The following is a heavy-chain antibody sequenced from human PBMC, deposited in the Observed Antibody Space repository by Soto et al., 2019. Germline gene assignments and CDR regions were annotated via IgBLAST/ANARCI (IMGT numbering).Heavy chain of an antibody. Sequence: QITLKESGPPLVKPTQTLTLTCTFSGFSLSTSGVTVGWIRQPPGKALEWLGHIYWDDEKRYSPSLMSRLTITTDTSKDQVVLTLSNMPPVDTALYYCAPRLIAQVIDWGFHSWGQGTLVTVSS. CDR2: IYWDDEK. V-gene: IGHV2-5*02. D-gene: IGHD3-16*01. J-gene: IGHJ4*02. CDR1: GFSLSTSGVT. CDR3: APRLIAQVIDWGFHS.